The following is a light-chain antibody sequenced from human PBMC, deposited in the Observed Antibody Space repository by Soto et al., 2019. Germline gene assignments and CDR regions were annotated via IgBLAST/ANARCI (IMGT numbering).Light chain of an antibody. V-gene: IGKV4-1*01. J-gene: IGKJ2*01. CDR2: WAS. Sequence: DIVMTQSPDSLAVSLGERATINCKSSQSVLYSSNNKNFLAWYQQKPGQPPKLLIYWASTRESGVPARFSGSGSGTDFTLTISSLQAEDVAFYYCQQYYSAPYTFGQGTMLEIK. CDR1: QSVLYSSNNKNF. CDR3: QQYYSAPYT.